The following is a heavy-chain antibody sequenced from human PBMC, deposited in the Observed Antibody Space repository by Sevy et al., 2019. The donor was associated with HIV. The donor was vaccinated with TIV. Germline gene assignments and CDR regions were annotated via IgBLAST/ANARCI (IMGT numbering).Heavy chain of an antibody. CDR2: ISSSGSTI. Sequence: GGSLRLSCAASGFTFSDYYMSWIRQAPGKGLEWVSYISSSGSTIYYADSVKGRFTISRDNAKNSLYLQMNSLRAEDKAVYYCARDTRGKYNWFDPWGQGTLVTVSS. CDR1: GFTFSDYY. V-gene: IGHV3-11*01. CDR3: ARDTRGKYNWFDP. D-gene: IGHD3-3*01. J-gene: IGHJ5*02.